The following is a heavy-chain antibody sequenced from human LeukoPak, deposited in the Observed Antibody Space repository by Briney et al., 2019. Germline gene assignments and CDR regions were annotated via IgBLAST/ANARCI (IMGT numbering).Heavy chain of an antibody. Sequence: SETLSLTCTASGGSISSSSYYWGWIRQPPGKGLEWIGSIYYSGSTYYNPSLKSRVTISVDTSKNQFSLKLRSVTAADTAVYYCARPAPEDSSSPDYWGQGTLVTVSS. CDR3: ARPAPEDSSSPDY. J-gene: IGHJ4*02. CDR1: GGSISSSSYY. D-gene: IGHD6-6*01. V-gene: IGHV4-39*01. CDR2: IYYSGST.